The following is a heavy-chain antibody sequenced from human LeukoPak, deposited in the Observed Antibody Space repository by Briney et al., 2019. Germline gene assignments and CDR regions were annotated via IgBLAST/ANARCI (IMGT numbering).Heavy chain of an antibody. CDR3: ARRVIMSAAGVPDTWLDP. CDR2: ISYSGGT. D-gene: IGHD2-8*01. Sequence: SETLSLTCTVSGGSISNYYWNWIRQRPGKGLEWVGHISYSGGTKYNPSIQSRGTISIDTSKNQLSLNLSCVTAADTAVYYCARRVIMSAAGVPDTWLDPWGQGILVTVSS. J-gene: IGHJ5*02. V-gene: IGHV4-59*08. CDR1: GGSISNYY.